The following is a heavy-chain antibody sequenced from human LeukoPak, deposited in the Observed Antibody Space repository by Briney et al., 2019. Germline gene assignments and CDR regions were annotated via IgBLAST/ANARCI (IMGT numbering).Heavy chain of an antibody. CDR2: IYSADNI. D-gene: IGHD3-22*01. CDR1: GFTVSSNY. Sequence: GGSLRLSCAASGFTVSSNYMSWVRQAPGKRLEWVSVIYSADNIYYADSVKGRFTISRDNTKNTLYLQMNSLRAEDTAVYYCARDGNYYDSGGYPIPFDYWGPGTLVTVSS. CDR3: ARDGNYYDSGGYPIPFDY. J-gene: IGHJ4*02. V-gene: IGHV3-66*01.